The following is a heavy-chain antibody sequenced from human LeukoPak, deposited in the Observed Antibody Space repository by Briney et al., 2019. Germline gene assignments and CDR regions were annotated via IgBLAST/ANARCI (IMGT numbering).Heavy chain of an antibody. D-gene: IGHD3-16*01. Sequence: GGSLRLSCAASGFTFSSYGMSWVRQAPGKGLEWVSAISGSGGSTYYADSVKGRFTISRDNAKNTLYLQMNSLRAEDTAVYYCARDFLHLGGWGQATMVTVSS. CDR1: GFTFSSYG. V-gene: IGHV3-23*01. CDR2: ISGSGGST. J-gene: IGHJ3*01. CDR3: ARDFLHLGG.